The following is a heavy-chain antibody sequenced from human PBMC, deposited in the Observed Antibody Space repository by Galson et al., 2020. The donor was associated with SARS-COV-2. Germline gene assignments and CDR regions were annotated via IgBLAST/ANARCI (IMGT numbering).Heavy chain of an antibody. Sequence: ASVKVSCKTSGYTFTGYYMHWVRQAPGQGLQWMGWIYPNSGGTNFAQKFQGRVTMTRDTSINTVYMDLSSLRPDDTALYYCARGLGYGSGFFFDYWGQGTLVTVSS. V-gene: IGHV1-2*02. CDR3: ARGLGYGSGFFFDY. CDR2: IYPNSGGT. J-gene: IGHJ4*02. D-gene: IGHD3-10*01. CDR1: GYTFTGYY.